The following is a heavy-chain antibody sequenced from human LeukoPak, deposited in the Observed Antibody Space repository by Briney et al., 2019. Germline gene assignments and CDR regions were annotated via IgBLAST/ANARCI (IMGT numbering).Heavy chain of an antibody. CDR1: GYTFTSYG. CDR3: ARTSHGKAAASWFAP. D-gene: IGHD6-13*01. V-gene: IGHV1-18*01. CDR2: ISAYNGNT. Sequence: AASVKVSCKASGYTFTSYGISWVRQAPGQGLEWMGWISAYNGNTNYAQKLQGRVTMTTDTSTSTAYMELRSLRSDDTAVYYCARTSHGKAAASWFAPWGQGTLVTVSS. J-gene: IGHJ5*02.